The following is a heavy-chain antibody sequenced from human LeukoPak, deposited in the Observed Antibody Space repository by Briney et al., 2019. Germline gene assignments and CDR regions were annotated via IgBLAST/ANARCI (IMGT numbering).Heavy chain of an antibody. J-gene: IGHJ4*02. CDR1: GFTFSSYG. CDR3: ARSTEVAGTSDY. CDR2: IWYDGSNK. Sequence: PGGSLRLSCAASGFTFSSYGMHWVRQAPGKGLEWVAVIWYDGSNKYYADSVKRRFTISRDNSKNTLYLQMNSLRAEDTAVYYCARSTEVAGTSDYWGQGTLVTVSS. V-gene: IGHV3-33*01. D-gene: IGHD6-19*01.